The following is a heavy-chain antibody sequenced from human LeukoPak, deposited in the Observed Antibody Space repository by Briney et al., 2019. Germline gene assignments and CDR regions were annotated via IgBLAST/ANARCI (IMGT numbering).Heavy chain of an antibody. CDR2: IIYIFGTA. D-gene: IGHD3-10*01. V-gene: IGHV1-69*01. J-gene: IGHJ1*01. CDR1: GGTFSSYA. Sequence: GSSVKVSCKASGGTFSSYACNWLRQAPAQGLKGMGGIIYIFGTANYAQKFKGRVKTTADESTSTAYMEPRSLRSEDTAVYDWASQEYGSGSHWGQGTLVTVSS. CDR3: ASQEYGSGSH.